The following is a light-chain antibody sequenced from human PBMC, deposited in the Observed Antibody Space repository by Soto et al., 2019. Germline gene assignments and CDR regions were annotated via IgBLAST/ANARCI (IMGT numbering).Light chain of an antibody. Sequence: VLTQSPGTLSLSPGERATLSCRASQSVSSSYLAWYQQKPGQAPRLLIYGASSRATGIPDRFSGSGSGTDFTLSISRLEPEDFAVYYCQQYGGSRTFGQGTKVDIK. CDR1: QSVSSSY. CDR3: QQYGGSRT. CDR2: GAS. J-gene: IGKJ1*01. V-gene: IGKV3-20*01.